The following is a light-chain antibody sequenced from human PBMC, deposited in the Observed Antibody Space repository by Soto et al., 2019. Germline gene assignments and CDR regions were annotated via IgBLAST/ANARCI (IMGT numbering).Light chain of an antibody. CDR3: CSYAGSHAV. V-gene: IGLV2-11*01. Sequence: QSALTQPRSVSGSPGQSVTISCTGTSSDVGGYVYVSWYQQHPSKAPKLIIYDVTKRPSGVPDRFSGSKSGNTASLTISGLQAEDEADYYCCSYAGSHAVFGSGTKVTVL. CDR2: DVT. CDR1: SSDVGGYVY. J-gene: IGLJ1*01.